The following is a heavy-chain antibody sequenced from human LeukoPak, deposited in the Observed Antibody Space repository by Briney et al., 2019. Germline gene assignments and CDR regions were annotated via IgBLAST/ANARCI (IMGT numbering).Heavy chain of an antibody. Sequence: SETLSLTCTVSGGSISSYYWSWIRQPAGKGLEWIGRIYTSGSTNYNPSLKSRVTMSVDTSKNQFSLKLSSVTAADTAVYYCARSRHRVGYCSSTSCYSFDYWGQGTLVTVSS. J-gene: IGHJ4*02. V-gene: IGHV4-4*07. CDR1: GGSISSYY. CDR3: ARSRHRVGYCSSTSCYSFDY. D-gene: IGHD2-2*01. CDR2: IYTSGST.